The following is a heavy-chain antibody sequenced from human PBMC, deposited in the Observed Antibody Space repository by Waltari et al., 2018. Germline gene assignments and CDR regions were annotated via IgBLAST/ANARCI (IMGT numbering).Heavy chain of an antibody. CDR2: IYYSGST. CDR1: GGYISSYY. V-gene: IGHV4-59*01. D-gene: IGHD2-2*01. Sequence: QVQLQESGPGLVKPSETLSLTCTVSGGYISSYYWSWIRPPPGKGLEWIGYIYYSGSTNYNPSLKSRVTISVDTSKNQFSLKLSSVTAADTAVYYCARALYGSSTILYYYYYMDVWGKGTTVTVSS. J-gene: IGHJ6*03. CDR3: ARALYGSSTILYYYYYMDV.